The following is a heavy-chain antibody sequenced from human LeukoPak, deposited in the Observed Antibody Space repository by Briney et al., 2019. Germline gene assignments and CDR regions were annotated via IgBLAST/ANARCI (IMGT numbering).Heavy chain of an antibody. Sequence: SETLSLTCAVSGYSISSGYYWGWIRQPPGKGLEWIGSIYHSGSTYYNPSLKSRVTISVDTSKNQLSLKLSSVTAADTAVYYCARERDTAMVHDYWGQGTLVTVSS. CDR1: GYSISSGYY. D-gene: IGHD5-18*01. J-gene: IGHJ4*02. V-gene: IGHV4-38-2*02. CDR2: IYHSGST. CDR3: ARERDTAMVHDY.